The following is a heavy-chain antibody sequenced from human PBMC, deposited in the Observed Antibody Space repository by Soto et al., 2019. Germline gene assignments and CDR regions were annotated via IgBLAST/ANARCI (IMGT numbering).Heavy chain of an antibody. D-gene: IGHD2-2*01. CDR3: ARVFCSSISCYLTTRYKYYLLDV. CDR2: ITNSGST. V-gene: IGHV4-34*01. CDR1: DVSFSDYY. Sequence: AETLSLTCAVSDVSFSDYYWTWVRQSPEGGLEWVGEITNSGSTNYRPSLRGRVTISVDKSKNHFFLHMRTLTAADSGIYFFARVFCSSISCYLTTRYKYYLLDVWGQGTTVTVSS. J-gene: IGHJ6*02.